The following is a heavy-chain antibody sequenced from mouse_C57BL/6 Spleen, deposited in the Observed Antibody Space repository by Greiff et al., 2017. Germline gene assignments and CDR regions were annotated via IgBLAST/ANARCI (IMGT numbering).Heavy chain of an antibody. J-gene: IGHJ1*03. D-gene: IGHD1-1*01. CDR1: CYTFTSYW. Sequence: LQPPGAELVQPGASVMMSCKASCYTFTSYWITWVQQRRGPGLWWVGDYYPGSGSTNYNEKFKSKATLTVDTSSSTAYMQLSSRTSEYSAVYYCARRDYGSSEGYFDVWGTGTTVTVSS. CDR3: ARRDYGSSEGYFDV. CDR2: YYPGSGST. V-gene: IGHV1-55*01.